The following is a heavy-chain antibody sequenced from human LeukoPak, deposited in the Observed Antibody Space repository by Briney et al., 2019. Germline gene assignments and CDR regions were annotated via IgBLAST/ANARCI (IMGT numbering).Heavy chain of an antibody. V-gene: IGHV1-2*02. D-gene: IGHD3-10*01. CDR2: INPNSGGT. J-gene: IGHJ6*03. CDR3: ARDVLLWFGELPSYYYYMDV. Sequence: ASVKVSCKASGYTFTGYYMHWVRQAPGQGLEWMGWINPNSGGTNYAQKFQGRVTMTRDTSISTAYMELSRLRSDDTAVYYCARDVLLWFGELPSYYYYMDVWGKGTTVTISS. CDR1: GYTFTGYY.